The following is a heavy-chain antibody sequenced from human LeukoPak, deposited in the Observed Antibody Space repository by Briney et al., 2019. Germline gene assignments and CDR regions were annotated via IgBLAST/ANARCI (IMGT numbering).Heavy chain of an antibody. CDR2: MYYSGSI. D-gene: IGHD4-17*01. V-gene: IGHV4-61*01. CDR3: ARGKQVGDYGPRYVPVSTRNYYMDV. Sequence: SETLSLTCTVSGASMSSPSYYWGWLRQPPGKGLEWFVYMYYSGSINYHPSLKSRVTISVDTSKNQFSLKLSSVTAADTAVYYCARGKQVGDYGPRYVPVSTRNYYMDVWGKGTTVTVSS. J-gene: IGHJ6*03. CDR1: GASMSSPSYY.